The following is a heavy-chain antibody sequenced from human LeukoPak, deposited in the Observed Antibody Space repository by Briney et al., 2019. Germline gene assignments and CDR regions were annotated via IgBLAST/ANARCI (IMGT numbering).Heavy chain of an antibody. V-gene: IGHV2-5*02. Sequence: SGHPLVNLSQTLTLTCTLPGFSLITPGVGVGWLRQPPGKALEWLALIYWDDDKRYSPSLKSRLTITKDTSRNQVVLTMTNMDPVDTATYYSPRRQAAVGAFDNWGQGTLVTVSS. J-gene: IGHJ4*02. D-gene: IGHD6-13*01. CDR3: PRRQAAVGAFDN. CDR1: GFSLITPGVG. CDR2: IYWDDDK.